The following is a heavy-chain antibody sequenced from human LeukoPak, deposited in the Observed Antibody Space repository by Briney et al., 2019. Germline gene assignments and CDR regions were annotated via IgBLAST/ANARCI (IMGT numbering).Heavy chain of an antibody. CDR3: ARGIVGALDAFDI. CDR1: GFTFSSYS. V-gene: IGHV3-21*01. J-gene: IGHJ3*02. CDR2: ISSSGSHM. Sequence: PGGSLRLSCAASGFTFSSYSMNWVRQAPGKGLEWVSSISSSGSHMYYADSVKGRFTISRDNAKNSLYLQMNSLRAEDTAVYYCARGIVGALDAFDIWGQGTMVTVSS. D-gene: IGHD1-26*01.